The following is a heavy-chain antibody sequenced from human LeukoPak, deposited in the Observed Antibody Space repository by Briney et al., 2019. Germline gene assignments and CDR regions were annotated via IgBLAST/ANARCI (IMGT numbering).Heavy chain of an antibody. CDR3: VRDRELNY. CDR2: VYNSGST. D-gene: IGHD1-26*01. CDR1: GGSISIYY. Sequence: SETLSRTCTVSGGSISIYYWSWIRQPPGKGLEWIGYVYNSGSTDYNPSLKSRVTTSADTSKNQFSLRLSSVTAADTAVYYCVRDRELNYWGQGTLVTVSS. V-gene: IGHV4-59*01. J-gene: IGHJ4*02.